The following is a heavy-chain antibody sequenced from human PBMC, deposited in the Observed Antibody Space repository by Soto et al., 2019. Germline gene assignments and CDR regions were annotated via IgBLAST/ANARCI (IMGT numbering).Heavy chain of an antibody. Sequence: EVQLMESGGGLVQPGGSLRLSCTASGFTFTSYSINWVRQAPGQGLEWISDISSTSATIYYAESVRGRFTVSRDNAKNSVYLQMNSLRAEDTAVYFCSRAKSVEYNWFDTWGQGTLVTVSS. V-gene: IGHV3-48*01. CDR1: GFTFTSYS. CDR3: SRAKSVEYNWFDT. CDR2: ISSTSATI. J-gene: IGHJ5*02.